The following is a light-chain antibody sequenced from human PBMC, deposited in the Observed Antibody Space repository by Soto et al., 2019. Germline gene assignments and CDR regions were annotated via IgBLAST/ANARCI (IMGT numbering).Light chain of an antibody. V-gene: IGKV3-20*01. Sequence: EIVLTQSPGTLSLSPGERATLSCRASQSLRNNYLAWYQQKPAQTPRLLIHSASSRATGIPDRFSGSGSGTDFTLTISRLEPEDFAVYYCQQFNNSPLTFGGGTKVDIK. CDR1: QSLRNNY. J-gene: IGKJ4*01. CDR3: QQFNNSPLT. CDR2: SAS.